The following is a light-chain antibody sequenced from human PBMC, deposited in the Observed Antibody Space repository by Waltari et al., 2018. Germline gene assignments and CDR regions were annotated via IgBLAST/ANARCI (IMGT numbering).Light chain of an antibody. CDR1: QSVNRY. CDR2: GAS. Sequence: EIVLTQSPGTLSLSPGERATLSCRASQSVNRYLAWYQQKPGQAPRRLIYGASNRATGIPDRFSGSGSGTDFSLTISRLEPEDFAVYYCQHYVSLPATFGQGTKVEIK. J-gene: IGKJ1*01. V-gene: IGKV3-20*01. CDR3: QHYVSLPAT.